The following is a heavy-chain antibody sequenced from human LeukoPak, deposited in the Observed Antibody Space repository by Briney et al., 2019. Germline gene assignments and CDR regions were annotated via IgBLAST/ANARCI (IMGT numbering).Heavy chain of an antibody. CDR2: ISYDGSNK. J-gene: IGHJ4*02. D-gene: IGHD1-26*01. Sequence: GGSLRLSCAASEFIFSNYIMHWVRQAPGKGLEWVAVISYDGSNKYYADSVKGRFTISRDNSKNTLYLQMNSLRAEDTAVYYCAKAVGGSSSLWGQGTLVTVSS. CDR1: EFIFSNYI. CDR3: AKAVGGSSSL. V-gene: IGHV3-30*18.